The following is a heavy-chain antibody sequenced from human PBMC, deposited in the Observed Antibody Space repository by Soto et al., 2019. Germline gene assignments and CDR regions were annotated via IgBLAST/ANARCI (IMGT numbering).Heavy chain of an antibody. CDR3: ASHYYDSSGFDY. CDR2: ISAYNGTT. V-gene: IGHV1-18*01. D-gene: IGHD3-22*01. CDR1: GYTFTSYG. Sequence: ASLKVSCKASGYTFTSYGISWVRQAPGQGLEWMGWISAYNGTTNYAQKLQGRVTMTTDTSTSTAYMELRSLRSDDTAVYYCASHYYDSSGFDYWGQGTLVTVSS. J-gene: IGHJ4*02.